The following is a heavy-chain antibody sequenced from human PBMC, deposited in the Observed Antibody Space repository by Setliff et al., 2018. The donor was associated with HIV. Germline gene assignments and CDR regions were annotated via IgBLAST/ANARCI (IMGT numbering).Heavy chain of an antibody. CDR3: ARQISFGLAPGDGSRSGFEYFDY. CDR2: IKQYGNEK. J-gene: IGHJ4*02. D-gene: IGHD2-2*01. V-gene: IGHV3-7*01. CDR1: GFTFSNFW. Sequence: GESLRLSCAGSGFTFSNFWMSWVRQAPGKGLEWVASIKQYGNEKHFVDSVMGRFTISRDNAKNSLSLQMSGLRAEDTAVYYCARQISFGLAPGDGSRSGFEYFDYWGQGTLVTVSS.